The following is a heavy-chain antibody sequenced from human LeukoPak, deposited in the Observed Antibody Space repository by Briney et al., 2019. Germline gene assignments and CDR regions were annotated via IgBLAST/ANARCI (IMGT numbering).Heavy chain of an antibody. V-gene: IGHV3-48*04. CDR2: IDSGGAL. CDR1: GFTLSSHT. Sequence: GGSLRLSCAASGFTLSSHTMNWVRQVPGKGLTWVSTIDSGGALHYPDSVKGRFTISRDVAKNSLYLQMNSPRAEDTAVYYCVRDSPGSHFDYWGQGTLVTVSS. D-gene: IGHD1-26*01. CDR3: VRDSPGSHFDY. J-gene: IGHJ4*02.